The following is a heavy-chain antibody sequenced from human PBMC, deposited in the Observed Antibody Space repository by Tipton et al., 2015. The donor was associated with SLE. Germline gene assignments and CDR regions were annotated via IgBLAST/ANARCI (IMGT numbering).Heavy chain of an antibody. D-gene: IGHD3-22*01. CDR3: ASSTFGAVAVPGDYYYDTTGGGYYGMDV. J-gene: IGHJ6*02. CDR1: GFTFSNYE. V-gene: IGHV3-48*03. CDR2: ISSSGSSI. Sequence: GSLRLSCAASGFTFSNYEMNWVRQAPGKGLEWVSYISSSGSSIYYADSVKGRLAISRDNAKNSRFLQMNNLRAEDTAVYYCASSTFGAVAVPGDYYYDTTGGGYYGMDVWGQGTTVTVSS.